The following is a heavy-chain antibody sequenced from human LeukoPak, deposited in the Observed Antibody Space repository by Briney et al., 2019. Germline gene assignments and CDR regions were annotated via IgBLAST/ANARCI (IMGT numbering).Heavy chain of an antibody. CDR2: INDDGKIT. J-gene: IGHJ6*02. D-gene: IGHD4-17*01. Sequence: GGSLRLSCSASGFIFRKTWMQWVRQAPGKGLVWVSQINDDGKITGYADSVKGRFTVSRDNAKNTLYLQMKSLRADDTAVYYCARDVAYGRMDVWGQGTTVTVSS. CDR3: ARDVAYGRMDV. V-gene: IGHV3-74*01. CDR1: GFIFRKTW.